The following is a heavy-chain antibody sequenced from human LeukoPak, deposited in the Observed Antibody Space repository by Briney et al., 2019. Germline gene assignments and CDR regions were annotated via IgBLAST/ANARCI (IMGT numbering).Heavy chain of an antibody. CDR3: ARVSRPNYDILTGYRDLNFDY. V-gene: IGHV1-18*01. CDR2: ISAYNGNT. D-gene: IGHD3-9*01. Sequence: ALAKVSCKASGYTFTSYGISWVRQAPGQGLEWMGWISAYNGNTNYAQKLQGRVTMTTDTSTSTAYMELSSLRSEDTAVYYCARVSRPNYDILTGYRDLNFDYWGQGTLVTVSS. J-gene: IGHJ4*02. CDR1: GYTFTSYG.